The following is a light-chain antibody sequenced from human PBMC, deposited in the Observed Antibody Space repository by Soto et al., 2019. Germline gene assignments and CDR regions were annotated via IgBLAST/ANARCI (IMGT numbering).Light chain of an antibody. CDR2: LGS. J-gene: IGKJ2*01. V-gene: IGKV2-28*01. CDR1: QSLLHGNGYNY. CDR3: MQTLQTPYT. Sequence: DIVMTQSPLSLPVTPGEPASISCRSSQSLLHGNGYNYLDWYLQKPGQSPQLLIYLGSNRASGVPDRFSGSGSGTDFTLKISRLEAEDVGVYYCMQTLQTPYTVGQGTKLEIK.